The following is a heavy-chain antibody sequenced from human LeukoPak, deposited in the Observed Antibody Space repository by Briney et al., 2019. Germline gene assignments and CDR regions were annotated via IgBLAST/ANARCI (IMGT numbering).Heavy chain of an antibody. CDR1: GGTFSSYA. J-gene: IGHJ4*02. CDR2: IIPIFGTA. V-gene: IGHV1-69*05. Sequence: GSSVKVSCKASGGTFSSYAISWVRQAPGQGLEWMGGIIPIFGTANYAQKFQGRVTITTDESTSTAYMELSSLRSEDTAVYYCAWGAAAGSGSYCFDYWGQGTLVTVSS. D-gene: IGHD6-13*01. CDR3: AWGAAAGSGSYCFDY.